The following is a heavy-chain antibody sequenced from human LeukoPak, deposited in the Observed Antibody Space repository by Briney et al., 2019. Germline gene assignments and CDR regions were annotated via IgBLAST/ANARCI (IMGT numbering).Heavy chain of an antibody. CDR2: IYSGGST. V-gene: IGHV3-53*05. CDR1: GFTVSSDY. J-gene: IGHJ5*02. Sequence: GGSLRLSCAASGFTVSSDYMSWVRQAPGKGLEWVSVIYSGGSTYYADSVKGRFTISRDKSKNTVCLQMNSLRFEDTAMYYCARNWFDPWGQGTLVTVSS. CDR3: ARNWFDP.